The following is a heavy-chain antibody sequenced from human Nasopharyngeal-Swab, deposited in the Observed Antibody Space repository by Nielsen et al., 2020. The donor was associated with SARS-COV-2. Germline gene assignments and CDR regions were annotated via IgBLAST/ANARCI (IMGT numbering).Heavy chain of an antibody. D-gene: IGHD3-10*01. CDR1: GFTFTSSA. CDR3: AADVRNYYGSGSAYYYYYMDV. J-gene: IGHJ6*03. CDR2: IVVGSGNT. Sequence: SVKVSCKASGFTFTSSAVQWVRQARGQRLEWIGWIVVGSGNTNYAQKFQERVTITRDMSTSTAYMELSSLRPEDTAVYYCAADVRNYYGSGSAYYYYYMDVWGKGTTVTVSS. V-gene: IGHV1-58*01.